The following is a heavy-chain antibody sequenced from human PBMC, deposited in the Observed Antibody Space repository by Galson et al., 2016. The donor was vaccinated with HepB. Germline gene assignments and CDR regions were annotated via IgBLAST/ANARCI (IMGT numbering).Heavy chain of an antibody. CDR1: DASVSIPTSF. D-gene: IGHD3-10*01. CDR2: VFYDDRT. CDR3: AKIGWGGDS. J-gene: IGHJ4*02. Sequence: SETLSLTCSVSDASVSIPTSFWTWIRQPPGKGPERIGFVFYDDRTAYNPSFRSRVPISLDTSNNQFPLKLTSVTTADTAFHYCAKIGWGGDSWGPGALVAVSS. V-gene: IGHV4-61*01.